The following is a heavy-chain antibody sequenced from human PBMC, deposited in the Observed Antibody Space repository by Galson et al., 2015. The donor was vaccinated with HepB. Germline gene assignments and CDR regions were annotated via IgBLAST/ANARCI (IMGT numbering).Heavy chain of an antibody. CDR1: GYTFTSYG. Sequence: SVKVSCKASGYTFTSYGISWVRQAPGQGLEWMGWISAYNGNTNYAPKLQGRVTMTTDTSTNTAYMELRSLRSDDTAVYYCAGGGCRGGSCYSFYYYYGMDVLGQGTTVTVSS. J-gene: IGHJ6*02. V-gene: IGHV1-18*01. D-gene: IGHD2-15*01. CDR3: AGGGCRGGSCYSFYYYYGMDV. CDR2: ISAYNGNT.